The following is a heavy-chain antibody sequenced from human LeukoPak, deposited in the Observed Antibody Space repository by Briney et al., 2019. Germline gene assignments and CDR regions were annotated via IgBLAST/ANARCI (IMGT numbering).Heavy chain of an antibody. Sequence: GASVKVSCKASGYTFTSYDINWVRQATGQGLEWMGWMSPNSGDTGYAQKFQGRVTMTRNTSISTAYLGLSSLRSEDTAMYYCARGPPIWGPDFWGQGTLITVSS. CDR1: GYTFTSYD. CDR2: MSPNSGDT. J-gene: IGHJ4*02. D-gene: IGHD7-27*01. CDR3: ARGPPIWGPDF. V-gene: IGHV1-8*01.